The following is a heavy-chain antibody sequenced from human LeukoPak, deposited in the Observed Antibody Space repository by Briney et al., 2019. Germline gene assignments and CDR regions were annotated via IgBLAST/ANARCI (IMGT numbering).Heavy chain of an antibody. CDR2: ISASGGST. D-gene: IGHD1-26*01. CDR3: AEDQRWESPHYLDS. CDR1: GFTFSSSA. Sequence: GGSLRLSCAASGFTFSSSAMSWVRQVPGKGLEWVSGISASGGSTYYADSVRGRFTISRDNSKNTLYVQMNSLRDEDTAVYYCAEDQRWESPHYLDSWGQGTLVTVSS. V-gene: IGHV3-23*01. J-gene: IGHJ4*02.